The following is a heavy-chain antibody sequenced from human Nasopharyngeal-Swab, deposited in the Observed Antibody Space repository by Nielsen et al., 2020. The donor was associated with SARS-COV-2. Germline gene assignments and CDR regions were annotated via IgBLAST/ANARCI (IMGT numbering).Heavy chain of an antibody. V-gene: IGHV4-39*01. Sequence: SETLSLTCTVSGGSISSSSYYWGWIRQPPGKGLEWIGSIYYSGSTYYNPSLKSRVTISVDTSKNQFSLKLSSVTAADTAVYYCAKSGSYQTIYFDCWGRGTLVTVSS. D-gene: IGHD1-26*01. CDR3: AKSGSYQTIYFDC. CDR1: GGSISSSSYY. J-gene: IGHJ4*02. CDR2: IYYSGST.